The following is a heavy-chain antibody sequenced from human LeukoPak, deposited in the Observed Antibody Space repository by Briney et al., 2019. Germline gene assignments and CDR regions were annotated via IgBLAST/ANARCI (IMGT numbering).Heavy chain of an antibody. D-gene: IGHD5-12*01. J-gene: IGHJ4*02. CDR3: AKRNFGYDLYYFDY. V-gene: IGHV3-23*01. Sequence: VGCLRLSCAVSGISFSSYAMSWVRQAPGKGLEWVSAISTTGADTHYADSVKGRFTISTDNSKNTMYLQMNSLRAEDTAMYYCAKRNFGYDLYYFDYWGQGTLATVPS. CDR1: GISFSSYA. CDR2: ISTTGADT.